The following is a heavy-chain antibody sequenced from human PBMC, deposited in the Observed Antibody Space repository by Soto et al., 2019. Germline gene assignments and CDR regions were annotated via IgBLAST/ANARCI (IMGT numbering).Heavy chain of an antibody. CDR2: IYYSGST. CDR3: ARQGGVVPAFFGVGYPVGYYFDY. J-gene: IGHJ4*02. Sequence: SETLSLTCTVSGGSISSSSYYWGWIRQPPGKGLEWIGSIYYSGSTYYNPSLKSRVTISVDTSKNQFSLKLSSVTAADTAVYYCARQGGVVPAFFGVGYPVGYYFDYWGQGTLVTVSS. D-gene: IGHD2-2*01. CDR1: GGSISSSSYY. V-gene: IGHV4-39*01.